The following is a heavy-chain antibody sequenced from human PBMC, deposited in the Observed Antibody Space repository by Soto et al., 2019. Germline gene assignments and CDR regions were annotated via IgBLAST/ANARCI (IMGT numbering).Heavy chain of an antibody. J-gene: IGHJ4*02. Sequence: GASVKVSCKASGYTFTSYAMHWVRQAPGQRLEWMGWINAGNGNTKYSQKFQGRVTITRDTSASTAYMELSSLRPEDTAVYYCARGATMIGLYYFDYWGQGTLVTVSS. CDR1: GYTFTSYA. D-gene: IGHD3-22*01. CDR2: INAGNGNT. CDR3: ARGATMIGLYYFDY. V-gene: IGHV1-3*01.